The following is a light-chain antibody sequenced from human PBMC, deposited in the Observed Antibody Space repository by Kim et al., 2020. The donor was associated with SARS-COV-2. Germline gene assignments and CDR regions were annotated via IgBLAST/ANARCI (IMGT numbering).Light chain of an antibody. CDR1: TGAVTSGYY. CDR3: LLYYGGAWV. Sequence: GGTFTLTCASSTGAVTSGYYPNWFQQKPGQAPRALIYSTSNKYSWTPARFSGSLLGGKAALTLSGVQPEDEAEYYCLLYYGGAWVFGGGTQLTVL. J-gene: IGLJ3*02. CDR2: STS. V-gene: IGLV7-43*01.